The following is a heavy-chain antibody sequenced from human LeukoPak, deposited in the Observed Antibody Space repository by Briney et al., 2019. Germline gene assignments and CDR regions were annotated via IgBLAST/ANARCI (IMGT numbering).Heavy chain of an antibody. V-gene: IGHV3-15*07. CDR3: NTDAFGGYGDQDFDY. CDR2: IKIKTDGGTT. Sequence: PGGSLTLSCAASGFTVSNAGMNWVRQAPGKGREGVGRIKIKTDGGTTDYPAPVTGRFTISRDDSKNTLYLQMNSLKPEDTAVYYCNTDAFGGYGDQDFDYWGQGTLVTVSS. D-gene: IGHD3-16*01. J-gene: IGHJ4*02. CDR1: GFTVSNAG.